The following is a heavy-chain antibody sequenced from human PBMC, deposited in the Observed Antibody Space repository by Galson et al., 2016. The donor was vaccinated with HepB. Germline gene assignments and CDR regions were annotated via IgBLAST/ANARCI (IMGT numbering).Heavy chain of an antibody. Sequence: SLRLSCAASGFTFSDYSMNWIRQAPGKGLEWLSYISSRSGYINYADSLKGRFTISRDNAKNSLYLQMNSLRAEDTAVYFCARDGAPNPYFYFSMDGWGLGTTFTVSS. CDR2: ISSRSGYI. CDR3: ARDGAPNPYFYFSMDG. V-gene: IGHV3-11*06. D-gene: IGHD2-21*01. CDR1: GFTFSDYS. J-gene: IGHJ6*02.